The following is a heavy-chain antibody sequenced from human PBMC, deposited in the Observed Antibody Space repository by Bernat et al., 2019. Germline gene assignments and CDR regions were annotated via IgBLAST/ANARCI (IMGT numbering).Heavy chain of an antibody. Sequence: EVQLVESGGGLVQPGGSLRLSCAASGFTFSSYWMSWVRQAPGKGLEWLANIKQDGSEKYYVDSVKGRFTISRDNAKNSLYLQMNSLRAEDTAVYYCARALPQRVLLWFRESSVMDVWGKGTTVTVSS. CDR3: ARALPQRVLLWFRESSVMDV. CDR2: IKQDGSEK. D-gene: IGHD3-10*01. J-gene: IGHJ6*04. V-gene: IGHV3-7*03. CDR1: GFTFSSYW.